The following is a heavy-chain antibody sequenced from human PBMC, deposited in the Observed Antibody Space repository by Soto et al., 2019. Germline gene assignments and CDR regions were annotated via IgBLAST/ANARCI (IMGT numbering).Heavy chain of an antibody. CDR3: AGGRWNYLGPGDWFDP. CDR2: INHSGST. J-gene: IGHJ5*02. D-gene: IGHD1-7*01. Sequence: LSLTCAVYGGSFSGYYWSWIRQPPVKGLEWIGEINHSGSTNYNPSLKSRVTISVDTSKNQFSLKLSSVTAADTAVYYCAGGRWNYLGPGDWFDPWGQGTLVTVSS. V-gene: IGHV4-34*01. CDR1: GGSFSGYY.